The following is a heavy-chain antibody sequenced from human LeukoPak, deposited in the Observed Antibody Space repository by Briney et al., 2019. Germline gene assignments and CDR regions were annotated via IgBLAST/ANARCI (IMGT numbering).Heavy chain of an antibody. CDR3: ARPPLGAYSSSGIDY. D-gene: IGHD6-6*01. V-gene: IGHV3-48*03. J-gene: IGHJ4*02. Sequence: PGGSLRLSCAASGFTFSSYEMNWVRQAPGKGLEWVPYISSSGSTIYYADSVKGRFTISRDNAKNSLYLQMNSLRAEDTAVYYCARPPLGAYSSSGIDYWGQGTLVTVSS. CDR2: ISSSGSTI. CDR1: GFTFSSYE.